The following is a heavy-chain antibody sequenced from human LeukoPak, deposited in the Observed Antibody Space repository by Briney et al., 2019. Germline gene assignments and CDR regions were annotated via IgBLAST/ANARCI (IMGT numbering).Heavy chain of an antibody. V-gene: IGHV3-23*01. Sequence: GGSLRLSCAASGFTFSNYAMSWVRQAPGNGLEWATTISSSGGSTYYADSVKGRFTISRDNSKNTLYLQMNSLRAEDTAVYYCVQEGPRGLAFDIWGQGTKVTVSS. CDR2: ISSSGGST. CDR1: GFTFSNYA. J-gene: IGHJ3*02. CDR3: VQEGPRGLAFDI.